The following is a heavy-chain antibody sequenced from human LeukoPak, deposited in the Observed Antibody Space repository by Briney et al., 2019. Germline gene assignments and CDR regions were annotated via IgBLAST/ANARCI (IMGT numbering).Heavy chain of an antibody. V-gene: IGHV4-39*01. CDR3: ARYTAAGRAREDDY. CDR1: GGSISSSSYY. Sequence: SETLSLTCTVSGGSISSSSYYWGWIRQPPGKGLEWIGSIYYSGSTYYNPSLKSRVTISVDTSKNQFSLKLSSVTAADTAVYYCARYTAAGRAREDDYWGQGTLVTVSS. CDR2: IYYSGST. D-gene: IGHD6-13*01. J-gene: IGHJ4*02.